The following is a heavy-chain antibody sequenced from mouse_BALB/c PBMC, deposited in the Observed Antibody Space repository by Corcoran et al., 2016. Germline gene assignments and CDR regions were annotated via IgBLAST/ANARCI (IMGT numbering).Heavy chain of an antibody. D-gene: IGHD1-1*01. CDR2: INPNNGGT. J-gene: IGHJ2*01. CDR3: ARLTTVVAGDY. V-gene: IGHV1-26*01. Sequence: EVQLQQSGPELVKPGASVKMSCKASGYTFTDYYMQWVKQSHGKSLEWIGDINPNNGGTSYNQKFKGKATLTVDKSSSTAYMQLNSLTSEDSAVEYCARLTTVVAGDYWGQCTTLTVSS. CDR1: GYTFTDYY.